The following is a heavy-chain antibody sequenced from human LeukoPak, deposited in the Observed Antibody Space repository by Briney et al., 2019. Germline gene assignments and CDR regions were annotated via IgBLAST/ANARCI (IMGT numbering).Heavy chain of an antibody. J-gene: IGHJ3*02. CDR1: GFTFSSYA. CDR2: ISGSGGST. V-gene: IGHV3-23*01. Sequence: PGGSLRLSCAASGFTFSSYAMSWVRQAPGKGLEWVSAISGSGGSTYYADSVKGRFTISRDNSKNTLYLQMNSPRAEDTAVYYCAKGLTLYGDYAVQASDIWGQGTMVTVSS. CDR3: AKGLTLYGDYAVQASDI. D-gene: IGHD4-17*01.